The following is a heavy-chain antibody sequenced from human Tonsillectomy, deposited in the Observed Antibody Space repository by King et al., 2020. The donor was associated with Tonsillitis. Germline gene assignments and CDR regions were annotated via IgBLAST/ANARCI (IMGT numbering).Heavy chain of an antibody. Sequence: QVQLQESGPGLVKPSQTLSLNCTVSGASIDTGSYYWSWIRQSAGKGLEWIGRIHTFGSTNYNPSLKSRVTISVDTSKNRFSLKLSSVTAADTAFYYCARDAFYYDSSVWGPGTMVTVSS. CDR2: IHTFGST. V-gene: IGHV4-61*02. CDR3: ARDAFYYDSSV. J-gene: IGHJ3*01. D-gene: IGHD3-22*01. CDR1: GASIDTGSYY.